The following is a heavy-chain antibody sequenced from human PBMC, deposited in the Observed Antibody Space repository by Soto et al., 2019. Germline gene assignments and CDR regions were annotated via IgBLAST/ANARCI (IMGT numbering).Heavy chain of an antibody. CDR2: ISSSSSYI. CDR3: ARDWANYAHDAFDI. Sequence: PGGSLRLSCAASGFTFSSYSMNWVRQAPGKGLEWVSSISSSSSYIYYADSVKGRFTISRDNAKNSLYLQMNSLRAEDTAVYYCARDWANYAHDAFDIWGQGTMVTVSS. CDR1: GFTFSSYS. D-gene: IGHD1-7*01. V-gene: IGHV3-21*01. J-gene: IGHJ3*02.